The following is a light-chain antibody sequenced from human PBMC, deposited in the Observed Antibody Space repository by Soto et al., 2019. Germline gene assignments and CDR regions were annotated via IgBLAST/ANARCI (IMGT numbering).Light chain of an antibody. CDR3: SSYAGSNPVV. CDR2: EVS. J-gene: IGLJ2*01. V-gene: IGLV2-8*01. Sequence: QSVLTQPPSASGSPGQSVTISCTGTSSDVGGYNCVSWYQQHPGKAPKLMIYEVSKRPSGVPDRFSGSKSGNTASLTVSGLQAEDEAAYYCSSYAGSNPVVFGGGTKLTVL. CDR1: SSDVGGYNC.